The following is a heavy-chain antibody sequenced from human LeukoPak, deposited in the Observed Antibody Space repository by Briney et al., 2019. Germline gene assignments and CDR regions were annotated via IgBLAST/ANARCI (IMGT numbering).Heavy chain of an antibody. D-gene: IGHD3-22*01. CDR1: GYTFTSYY. J-gene: IGHJ3*02. CDR3: ARAGLLGDSSGPDAFDI. CDR2: INPSGGST. Sequence: GASVKVSCKASGYTFTSYYMHWVRQAPGQGLEWMGIINPSGGSTSYAQKFQGRVTMTRDTSTSTVYMELSSLRSEDTAVYYCARAGLLGDSSGPDAFDIWGQGTMVTVSS. V-gene: IGHV1-46*01.